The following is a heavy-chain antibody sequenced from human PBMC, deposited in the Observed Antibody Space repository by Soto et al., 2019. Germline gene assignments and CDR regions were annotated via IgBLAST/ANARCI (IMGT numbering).Heavy chain of an antibody. CDR2: IFGSGET. J-gene: IGHJ4*02. CDR3: VREGDYSDNNGYPLFDY. D-gene: IGHD3-22*01. CDR1: GASMSNYY. Sequence: QVQLQESGPGLLKPSETLSLTCTVSGASMSNYYWSWIRQPAGKGLEWIGRIFGSGETYYNPSLKSRLILSVDLSKTQFSLELTSVTAADTAVYFCVREGDYSDNNGYPLFDYWGQGTLVTVSP. V-gene: IGHV4-4*07.